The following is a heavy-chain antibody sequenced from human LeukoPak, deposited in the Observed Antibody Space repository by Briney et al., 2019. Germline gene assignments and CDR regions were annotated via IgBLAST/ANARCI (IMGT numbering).Heavy chain of an antibody. J-gene: IGHJ4*02. Sequence: GGSLSLSCAASGFTFSNYWMSWVRQAPGKGLEWVANIKEDGSETYYVDSVKGGFTISRDNARNSLYLQMNSLRAEDTAVYYCASGRQLGYWGQGTLVTVSS. D-gene: IGHD6-13*01. CDR3: ASGRQLGY. CDR2: IKEDGSET. V-gene: IGHV3-7*01. CDR1: GFTFSNYW.